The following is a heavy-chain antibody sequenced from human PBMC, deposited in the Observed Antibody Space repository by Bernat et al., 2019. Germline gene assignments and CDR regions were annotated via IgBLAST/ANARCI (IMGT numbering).Heavy chain of an antibody. V-gene: IGHV5-10-1*01. CDR2: IRPSDSDT. D-gene: IGHD2-2*01. Sequence: LVQSRAEVQKPGESLTISCKGSGYTFTTYWIGWVRQMPGKGLEWMVRIRPSDSDTTYNPSFQGHVTISADKSISTAYLQWSSLKASDSAMYYCARLLLPATKGAFDIWGQGTLVTVSS. CDR3: ARLLLPATKGAFDI. CDR1: GYTFTTYW. J-gene: IGHJ3*02.